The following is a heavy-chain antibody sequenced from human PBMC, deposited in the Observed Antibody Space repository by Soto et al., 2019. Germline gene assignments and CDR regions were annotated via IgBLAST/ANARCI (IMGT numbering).Heavy chain of an antibody. CDR3: ARVDSSSWYNWFDP. D-gene: IGHD6-13*01. CDR1: GFTFSSYW. V-gene: IGHV3-7*03. CDR2: IRQDGSEK. Sequence: GGSLRLSCAASGFTFSSYWMSWVRQAPGKGLEWVANIRQDGSEKYYVDSVKGRFTISRDNAKNSLYLQMNSLRAEDTAVYYCARVDSSSWYNWFDPWGQGTLVTVSS. J-gene: IGHJ5*02.